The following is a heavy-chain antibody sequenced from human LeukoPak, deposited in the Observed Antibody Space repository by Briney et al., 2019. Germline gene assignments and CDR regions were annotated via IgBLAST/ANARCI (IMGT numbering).Heavy chain of an antibody. Sequence: RASVKVSCKASGFTFTSSAMQWVRQPRGQRLEWIGWIVVGSGNTNYAQKFQERVTITRDMSTSTAYMELSSLRSEDTAVYYCAADSYPYCSSTSCTEQQPWGQGTLVTVSS. J-gene: IGHJ4*02. CDR2: IVVGSGNT. V-gene: IGHV1-58*02. D-gene: IGHD2-2*01. CDR3: AADSYPYCSSTSCTEQQP. CDR1: GFTFTSSA.